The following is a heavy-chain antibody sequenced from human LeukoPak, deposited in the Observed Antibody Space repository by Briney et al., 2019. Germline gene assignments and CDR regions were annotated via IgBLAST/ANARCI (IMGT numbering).Heavy chain of an antibody. CDR3: ARCSLGLSLYSY. V-gene: IGHV3-48*03. CDR1: GFTFSSYE. J-gene: IGHJ4*02. Sequence: PGGSLRLSCAASGFTFSSYEMNWVRQAPGKGLEWVSYISSSGSTIYYADSVKGRFTISRDNAKNSLYLQINSLRAEDTAVYYCARCSLGLSLYSYWGQGTLVTVSS. CDR2: ISSSGSTI. D-gene: IGHD2-21*01.